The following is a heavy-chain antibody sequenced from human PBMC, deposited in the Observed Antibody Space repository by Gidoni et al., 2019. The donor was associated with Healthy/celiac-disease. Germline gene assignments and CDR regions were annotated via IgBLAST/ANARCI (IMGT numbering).Heavy chain of an antibody. CDR3: ARATTVTTFEVDY. CDR1: GYTFTSYY. CDR2: INPSGGST. V-gene: IGHV1-46*01. D-gene: IGHD4-17*01. J-gene: IGHJ4*02. Sequence: QVQLVQSGAEVKKPGASVKVSCKASGYTFTSYYMQWVRQATGQGLEWMGIINPSGGSTSYAQKFQGRVTMTRDTSTRTVYMDLSSLRSEYTAVYYCARATTVTTFEVDYWGQGTLVTVSS.